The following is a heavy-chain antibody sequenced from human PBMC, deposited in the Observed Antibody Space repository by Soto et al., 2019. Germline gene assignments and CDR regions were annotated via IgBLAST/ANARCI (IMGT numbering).Heavy chain of an antibody. CDR3: TAGMVWRGVGYFYSSWCENHFPIRNGHFNISVDTSKNRFSVKLSSVSFAATAVYYCSSRYSCYGDY. V-gene: IGHV3-23*01. D-gene: IGHD2-8*01. J-gene: IGHJ4*02. CDR1: GFTFSSYA. CDR2: ISGSGGST. Sequence: GGSLRLSCAASGFTFSSYAMSWVRQAPGKGLEWVSAISGSGGSTYYVDSVKGRFTISRDNSKNTLYLQMNSLRAEDTAVYYCTAGMVWRGVGYFYSSWCENHFPIRNGHFNISVDTSKNRFSVKLSSVSFAATAVYYCSSRYSCYGDYWGQGTLVTVSS.